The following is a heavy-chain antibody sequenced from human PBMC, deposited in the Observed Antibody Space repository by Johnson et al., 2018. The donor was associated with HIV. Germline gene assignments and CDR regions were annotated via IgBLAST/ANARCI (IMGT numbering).Heavy chain of an antibody. Sequence: QVQLVESGGGVVQSGRSLRLSCVASGFTFDPYAMHWVRQAPGKGLEWVAVISYDGSNKYYADSVKGRFTISRDNSKNTLYLQMNSLRVEDTAVYYCAKRGDCTGGADQCAVDIWGQGTMVTVSS. CDR1: GFTFDPYA. J-gene: IGHJ3*02. CDR3: AKRGDCTGGADQCAVDI. D-gene: IGHD2-8*02. V-gene: IGHV3-30-3*02. CDR2: ISYDGSNK.